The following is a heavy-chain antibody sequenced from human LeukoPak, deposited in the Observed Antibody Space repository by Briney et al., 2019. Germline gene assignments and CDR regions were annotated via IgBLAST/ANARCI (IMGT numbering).Heavy chain of an antibody. V-gene: IGHV1-2*04. CDR3: ARARGYSYGITPNYFDY. CDR2: INPNSGGT. Sequence: ASVKVSCKASGYTFTGYYRHWVRQAPGQGLEWMGWINPNSGGTNYAQKFQGWVTMTRDTSISTAYMELSRLRSDDTAVYYCARARGYSYGITPNYFDYWGQGTLVTVSS. D-gene: IGHD5-18*01. J-gene: IGHJ4*02. CDR1: GYTFTGYY.